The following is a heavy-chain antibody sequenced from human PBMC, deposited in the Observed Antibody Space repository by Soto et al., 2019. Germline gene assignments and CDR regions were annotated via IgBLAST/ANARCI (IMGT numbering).Heavy chain of an antibody. CDR2: VIPNLGVT. D-gene: IGHD2-15*01. CDR3: ARDNCYCSDTSCPDFDY. Sequence: ASVKVSCKASGGTLSSYTFSWVRQAPGQGLEWMGRVIPNLGVTNYAKKFQGRFTIVVDTSTSTAYMELNSLRYEDTAVYYCARDNCYCSDTSCPDFDYSGHGTLVTAPQ. CDR1: GGTLSSYT. V-gene: IGHV1-69*04. J-gene: IGHJ4*01.